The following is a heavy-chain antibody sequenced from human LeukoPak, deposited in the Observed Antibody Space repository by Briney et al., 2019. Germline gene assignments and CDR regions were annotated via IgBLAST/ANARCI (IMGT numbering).Heavy chain of an antibody. CDR1: GYTLTELS. V-gene: IGHV1-24*01. CDR2: FDPEDGET. Sequence: ASVKVSCKVSGYTLTELSMHWVRQAPGKGLEWMGGFDPEDGETIYAQKFQGRVTMTEDTSTDTAYMELSSLRPEDTAVYYCATGYYDILTGYYWDAFDIWGQGTMVTVSS. CDR3: ATGYYDILTGYYWDAFDI. D-gene: IGHD3-9*01. J-gene: IGHJ3*02.